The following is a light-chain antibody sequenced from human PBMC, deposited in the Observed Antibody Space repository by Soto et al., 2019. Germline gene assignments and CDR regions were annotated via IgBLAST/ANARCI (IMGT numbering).Light chain of an antibody. J-gene: IGKJ5*01. CDR3: QQRSHWPIT. CDR2: DAS. V-gene: IGKV3-11*01. Sequence: EIVLTQSPATLSLSPGDRATLSCRASQSVDKYLVWYQQKPGQTPRLLIYDASNRATGIPARFSGSGSGTDFTLTISSLAPDDFAVYYCQQRSHWPITFGQGTRLEIK. CDR1: QSVDKY.